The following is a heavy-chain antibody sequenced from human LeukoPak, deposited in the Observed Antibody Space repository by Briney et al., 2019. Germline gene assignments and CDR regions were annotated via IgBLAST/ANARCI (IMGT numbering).Heavy chain of an antibody. CDR1: GFSFSSYS. Sequence: GGSLRPSCAASGFSFSSYSIHWVRQAPGKGLEWVAVISSDGNSKNFALSVKGRFAISRDNSKNTLFLQMNNLRSEDTALYYCVSPTADYPFLYYFDSWGQGTLVTVSS. J-gene: IGHJ4*02. V-gene: IGHV3-30*09. D-gene: IGHD5-12*01. CDR3: VSPTADYPFLYYFDS. CDR2: ISSDGNSK.